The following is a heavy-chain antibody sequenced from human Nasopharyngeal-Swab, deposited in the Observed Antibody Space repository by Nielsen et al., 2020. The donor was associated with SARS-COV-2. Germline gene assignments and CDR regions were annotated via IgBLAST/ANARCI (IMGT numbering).Heavy chain of an antibody. Sequence: SETLSLTCTVSGGSISSGGYYWSWIRQHPGKGLEWIGYIYYSGSTYYNPSLKSRVTISVDTSKNQFSLKLSSVTAADTSVYYCSIRIFNCSASENYMDVWGKGTTVTVSS. CDR2: IYYSGST. V-gene: IGHV4-31*03. J-gene: IGHJ6*03. CDR3: SIRIFNCSASENYMDV. CDR1: GGSISSGGYY. D-gene: IGHD2-2*02.